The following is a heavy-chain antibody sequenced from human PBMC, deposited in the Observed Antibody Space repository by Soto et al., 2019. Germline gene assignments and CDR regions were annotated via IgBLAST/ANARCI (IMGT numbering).Heavy chain of an antibody. D-gene: IGHD6-6*01. CDR3: ASSRAARPDAFDI. CDR2: IYHSGST. CDR1: GGSISSGGYS. Sequence: QLQLQESGSGLVKPSQTLSLTCSVSGGSISSGGYSWSWIRQPPGKGLEWIGYIYHSGSTYYNPSLNSRVTIAVDRSKNQFSLKLSSVTAADTAVYYCASSRAARPDAFDIWGQGTMVTVSS. V-gene: IGHV4-30-2*01. J-gene: IGHJ3*02.